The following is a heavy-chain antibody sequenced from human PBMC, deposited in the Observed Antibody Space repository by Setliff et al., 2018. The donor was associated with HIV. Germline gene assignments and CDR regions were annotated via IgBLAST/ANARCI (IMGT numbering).Heavy chain of an antibody. CDR1: ASSISSDYC. CDR3: ARHLLRGYIYIVFDY. D-gene: IGHD5-18*01. Sequence: NPSETLSLTCAVPASSISSDYCWGWIRQPPGKGLEWIGSTHHSGSTYYNPSLNSRVTISVDTSKNHFSLKLRSVTAADTAVYYCARHLLRGYIYIVFDYWGQGTLVTVSS. V-gene: IGHV4-38-2*01. J-gene: IGHJ4*02. CDR2: THHSGST.